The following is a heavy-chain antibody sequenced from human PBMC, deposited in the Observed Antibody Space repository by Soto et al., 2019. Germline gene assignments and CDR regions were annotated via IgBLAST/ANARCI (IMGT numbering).Heavy chain of an antibody. Sequence: ASVKVSCKXSGYTFTSYYMHCVRQAPGQGLEWMGIINPSGGSTSYAQKFQGRVTMTRDTSTSTVYMELSSLGSEDTAVYYCARGTFVKGYYYYGMDVWGQGTTVTVSS. J-gene: IGHJ6*02. CDR3: ARGTFVKGYYYYGMDV. D-gene: IGHD2-2*01. V-gene: IGHV1-46*01. CDR1: GYTFTSYY. CDR2: INPSGGST.